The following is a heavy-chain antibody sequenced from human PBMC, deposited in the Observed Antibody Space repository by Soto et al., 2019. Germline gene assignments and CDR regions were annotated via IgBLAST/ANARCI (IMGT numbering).Heavy chain of an antibody. CDR1: GGSVSSSNW. CDR3: ASVGSYYDNSAYYLP. V-gene: IGHV4-4*02. CDR2: IYHSWST. D-gene: IGHD3-22*01. Sequence: PSETLSLTCIVSGGSVSSSNWWRGGRQPPGKGLEWIGEIYHSWSTTYNPSLKSRATISVDKSENQFSLRLKSVTAADTAVYYCASVGSYYDNSAYYLPWGPGTLVTVSS. J-gene: IGHJ5*02.